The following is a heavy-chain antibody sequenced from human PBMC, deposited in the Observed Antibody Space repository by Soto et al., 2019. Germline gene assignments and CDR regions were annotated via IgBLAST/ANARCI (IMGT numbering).Heavy chain of an antibody. Sequence: ESGGGVVQPGTSLRLSCAASGFTISTHGMHWVRQAPGKGLEWVANIWYDGSNKFYADSVKGRFTISKDNSKNTLYVEMNSLRAEDTAVYYCAAATTWNFHFHYWGQGTQVTVSS. CDR2: IWYDGSNK. J-gene: IGHJ4*02. CDR3: AAATTWNFHFHY. D-gene: IGHD1-7*01. V-gene: IGHV3-33*01. CDR1: GFTISTHG.